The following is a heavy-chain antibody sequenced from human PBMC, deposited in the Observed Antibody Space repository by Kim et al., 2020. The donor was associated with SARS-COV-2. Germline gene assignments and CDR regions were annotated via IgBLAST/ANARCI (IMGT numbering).Heavy chain of an antibody. CDR1: GFTFSSYG. V-gene: IGHV3-30*18. Sequence: GGSLRLSCAASGFTFSSYGMHWVRQAPGKGLEWVAVISYDGSNKYYADSVKGRFTISRDNSKNTLYLQMNSLRAEDTAVYYCANTLVVRGVMGDDAFDIWGQGTMVTVSS. CDR3: ANTLVVRGVMGDDAFDI. CDR2: ISYDGSNK. J-gene: IGHJ3*02. D-gene: IGHD3-10*01.